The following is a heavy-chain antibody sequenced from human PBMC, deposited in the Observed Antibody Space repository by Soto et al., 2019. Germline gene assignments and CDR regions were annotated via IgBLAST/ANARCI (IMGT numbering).Heavy chain of an antibody. CDR2: IYYSGST. CDR3: ARDGGQDCSGGSCYNPVTTENWFDP. V-gene: IGHV4-59*01. J-gene: IGHJ5*02. CDR1: GGSISSYY. D-gene: IGHD2-15*01. Sequence: QVQLQESGPGLVKPSETLSLTCTVSGGSISSYYWSWIRQPPGKGLEWIGYIYYSGSTNYNPSLKCRVTISVDTSKNQFSLKLSSVTAADTAVYYCARDGGQDCSGGSCYNPVTTENWFDPWGQGTLVTVSS.